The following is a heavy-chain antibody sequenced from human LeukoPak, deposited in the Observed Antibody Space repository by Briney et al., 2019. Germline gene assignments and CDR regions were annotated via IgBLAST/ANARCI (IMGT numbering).Heavy chain of an antibody. CDR1: EFTFNNYG. CDR2: ISYDGSNK. D-gene: IGHD2-15*01. CDR3: AKDASGYCSGGSCYPLDY. V-gene: IGHV3-30*18. J-gene: IGHJ4*02. Sequence: GGSLRLSCAASEFTFNNYGMHWVRQAPGKGLDWVAVISYDGSNKYYADSLKGRFTISRDNSKNTLYLQTNSLRAEDTAVYYCAKDASGYCSGGSCYPLDYWGQGTLVTVSS.